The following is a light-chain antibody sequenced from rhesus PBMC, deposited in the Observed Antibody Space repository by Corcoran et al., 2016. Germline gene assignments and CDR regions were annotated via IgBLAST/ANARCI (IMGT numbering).Light chain of an antibody. CDR2: DAS. CDR1: QGISSY. Sequence: DIQMTQSPSSLSASVGDTVTITCRASQGISSYLNWFQQQPGKASKLLIYDASSLESGVPSRFSGSGYGTDFTLTISSLQPEDFAAYYCLQHNSYPYRFGQGTKVEIK. J-gene: IGKJ2*01. V-gene: IGKV1-28*03. CDR3: LQHNSYPYR.